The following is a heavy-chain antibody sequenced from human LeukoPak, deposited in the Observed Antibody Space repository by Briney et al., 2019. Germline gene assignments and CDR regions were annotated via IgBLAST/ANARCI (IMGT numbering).Heavy chain of an antibody. Sequence: SVKVSCKASGGTFSSYAISWVRQAPGQGLEWMGGIIPIFGTANYAQKFQGRVTITADESTSTAYMELSSLRSEDTAVYYCARGLEVGYYDSSGYPRFDYWGQGTLVTVSS. J-gene: IGHJ4*02. CDR2: IIPIFGTA. V-gene: IGHV1-69*13. D-gene: IGHD3-22*01. CDR3: ARGLEVGYYDSSGYPRFDY. CDR1: GGTFSSYA.